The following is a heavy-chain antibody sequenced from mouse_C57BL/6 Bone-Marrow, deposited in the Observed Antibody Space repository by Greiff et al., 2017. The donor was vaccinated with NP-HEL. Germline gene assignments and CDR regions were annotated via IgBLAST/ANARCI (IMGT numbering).Heavy chain of an antibody. Sequence: EVKLVESGGGLVKPGGSLKLSCAASGFTFSSYAMSWVRRTPEKRLEWVATISDGGSYTYYPDNVKGRFTISRDNAKNNLYLQMSHLKSEDTAMYYCAREPPYDSLYYYAMDYWGQGTSVTVSS. CDR3: AREPPYDSLYYYAMDY. CDR1: GFTFSSYA. J-gene: IGHJ4*01. CDR2: ISDGGSYT. V-gene: IGHV5-4*01. D-gene: IGHD2-4*01.